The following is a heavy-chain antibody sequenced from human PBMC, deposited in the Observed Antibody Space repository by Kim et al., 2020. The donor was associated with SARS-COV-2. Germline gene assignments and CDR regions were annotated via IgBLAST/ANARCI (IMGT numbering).Heavy chain of an antibody. CDR3: ARDRGDCSGGSCSYHYYYYGMAV. V-gene: IGHV3-33*01. CDR2: IWYDGSNK. Sequence: GGSLRLSCAASGFTFSSYGMHWVRQAPGKGLEWVAVIWYDGSNKYYADSVKGRFTISRDNSKNTLYLQMNSLRAEDTAVYYCARDRGDCSGGSCSYHYYYYGMAVWGQGATVTVSS. CDR1: GFTFSSYG. J-gene: IGHJ6*02. D-gene: IGHD2-15*01.